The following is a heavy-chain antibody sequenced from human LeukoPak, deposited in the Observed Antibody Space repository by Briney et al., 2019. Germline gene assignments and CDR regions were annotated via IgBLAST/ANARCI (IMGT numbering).Heavy chain of an antibody. D-gene: IGHD3-22*01. CDR2: INSNGSRT. CDR3: AREVGDYYDSSGSFGY. V-gene: IGHV3-74*01. J-gene: IGHJ4*02. Sequence: GGSLRLSCAASGFTFSSHWMHWVRQGPGKGLVWVSRINSNGSRTIYADSVKGRFTISRDSAKNTLYLQMNSLRAEDTAVYYCAREVGDYYDSSGSFGYWGQGTLVTVSS. CDR1: GFTFSSHW.